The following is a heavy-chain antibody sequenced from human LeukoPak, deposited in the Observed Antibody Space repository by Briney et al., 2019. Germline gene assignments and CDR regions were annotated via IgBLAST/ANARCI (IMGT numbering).Heavy chain of an antibody. V-gene: IGHV3-30-3*01. J-gene: IGHJ1*01. Sequence: PGRSLRLSCAASGFTFSSYAMHWVRQAPGKGLEWVAVISYDGSNKYYADSVKGRFTISRDNSKNTLYLQMNSLRAEDAAVYYCARDPRNYYDSSGYFEYFQHWGQGTLVTVSS. CDR3: ARDPRNYYDSSGYFEYFQH. CDR1: GFTFSSYA. CDR2: ISYDGSNK. D-gene: IGHD3-22*01.